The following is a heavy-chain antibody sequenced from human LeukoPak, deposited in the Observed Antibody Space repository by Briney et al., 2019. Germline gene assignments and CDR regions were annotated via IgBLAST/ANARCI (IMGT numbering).Heavy chain of an antibody. J-gene: IGHJ6*03. CDR1: GFTFSSYS. CDR2: ISSSSSYI. CDR3: AREMWGLYYMDV. V-gene: IGHV3-21*01. Sequence: GGSLRLSCAASGFTFSSYSMNWVRQAPGKGLEWVSSISSSSSYIYYADSVKGRFTISRDNAKNSLYLQMNSLRAEDTAVYYCAREMWGLYYMDVWGKGTTVTVS. D-gene: IGHD7-27*01.